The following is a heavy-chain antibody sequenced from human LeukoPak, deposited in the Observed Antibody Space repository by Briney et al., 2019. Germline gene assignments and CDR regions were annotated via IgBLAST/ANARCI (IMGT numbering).Heavy chain of an antibody. CDR3: ARSATVATGYFDY. CDR1: GGSISSSGHY. J-gene: IGHJ4*02. V-gene: IGHV4-39*07. D-gene: IGHD5-12*01. CDR2: IYSNGNT. Sequence: SETLSLTCSVSGGSISSSGHYWGWIRQSPEKGLDWIGSIYSNGNTYYNPSIKSRVTISVDTSKNQFSLKLTSVTAAETAVYYCARSATVATGYFDYWGQGALVTVSS.